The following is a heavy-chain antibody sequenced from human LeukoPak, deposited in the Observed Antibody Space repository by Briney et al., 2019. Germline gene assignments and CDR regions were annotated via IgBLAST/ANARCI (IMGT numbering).Heavy chain of an antibody. V-gene: IGHV1-18*01. CDR1: GYTFTSYG. D-gene: IGHD3-3*01. CDR3: ARDRFYDFWSGYYMDV. Sequence: ASVKVSCKASGYTFTSYGISWVRQAPGQGLEWMGWISAYNGYTNYAQKLQGRVTMTTDTSTSTAYMELRSLRSDDTAVYYCARDRFYDFWSGYYMDVWGKGTTVTVSS. CDR2: ISAYNGYT. J-gene: IGHJ6*03.